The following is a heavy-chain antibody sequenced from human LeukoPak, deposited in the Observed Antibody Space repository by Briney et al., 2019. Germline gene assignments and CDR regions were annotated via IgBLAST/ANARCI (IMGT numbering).Heavy chain of an antibody. CDR1: GFTFSSFE. CDR2: ISSSGTTI. J-gene: IGHJ3*02. CDR3: AFGIASAAFDT. D-gene: IGHD6-13*01. Sequence: PGGSLRLSCAASGFTFSSFEMNWVRQAPGKGLEWVPYISSSGTTIYPDSVKGRFTISRDNAKNSLYLQMNSLRDEDTAVYYCAFGIASAAFDTWGHGTMVTVS. V-gene: IGHV3-48*03.